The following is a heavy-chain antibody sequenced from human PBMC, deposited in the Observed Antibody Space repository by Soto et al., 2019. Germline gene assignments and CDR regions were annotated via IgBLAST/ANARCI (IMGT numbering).Heavy chain of an antibody. Sequence: GGSLRLSCAASGFTFSSYAMHWVRQAPGKGLEWVAVISYDGSNKYYADSVKGRFTISRDNSKNTLYLQMNSLRAEDTAVYYCANDHEFSLMWLPRQKSIDSWGKGTLVTVSS. D-gene: IGHD2-21*01. V-gene: IGHV3-30-3*02. J-gene: IGHJ4*02. CDR1: GFTFSSYA. CDR3: ANDHEFSLMWLPRQKSIDS. CDR2: ISYDGSNK.